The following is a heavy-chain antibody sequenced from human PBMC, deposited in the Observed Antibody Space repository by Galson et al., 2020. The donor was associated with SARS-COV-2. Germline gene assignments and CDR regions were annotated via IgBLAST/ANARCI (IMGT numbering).Heavy chain of an antibody. CDR1: GGSISSSSYY. D-gene: IGHD6-13*01. CDR2: IYYSGST. J-gene: IGHJ6*02. V-gene: IGHV4-39*07. Sequence: SETLSLTCTVSGGSISSSSYYWGWIRQPPGKGLEWIGSIYYSGSTYYNPSLKSRVTISVDTSKNQFSLKLSSVTAADTAVYYCARENGSSSWRPNLSTPRRFWYYGMDVWGQGTTVTVSS. CDR3: ARENGSSSWRPNLSTPRRFWYYGMDV.